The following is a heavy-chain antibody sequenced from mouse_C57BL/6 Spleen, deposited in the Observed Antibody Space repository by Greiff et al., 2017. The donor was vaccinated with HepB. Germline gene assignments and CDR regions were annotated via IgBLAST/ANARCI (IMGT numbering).Heavy chain of an antibody. V-gene: IGHV1-15*01. D-gene: IGHD4-1*01. Sequence: VKLQESGAELVRPGASVTLSCKASGYTFTDYEMHWVKQTPVHGLEWIGAIDPETGGTAYNQKFKGKAILTADKSSSTAYMELRSLTSEDSAVYYCTRGTGGYWGQGTTLTVSS. CDR3: TRGTGGY. CDR1: GYTFTDYE. J-gene: IGHJ2*01. CDR2: IDPETGGT.